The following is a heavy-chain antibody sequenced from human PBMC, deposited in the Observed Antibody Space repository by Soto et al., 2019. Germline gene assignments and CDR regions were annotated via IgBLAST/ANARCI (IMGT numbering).Heavy chain of an antibody. CDR1: GFTFSDHF. Sequence: LRLSCAASGFTFSDHFMDWVRQAPGKGLEWVGRTASRAESYTTGYAASVKGRFTISRDDSKNSLYLQMNSLKTEDTAVYYCGREYCTGSSCPRAHYGLDVWGQGTTVTVS. D-gene: IGHD2-2*01. J-gene: IGHJ6*02. CDR2: TASRAESYTT. CDR3: GREYCTGSSCPRAHYGLDV. V-gene: IGHV3-72*01.